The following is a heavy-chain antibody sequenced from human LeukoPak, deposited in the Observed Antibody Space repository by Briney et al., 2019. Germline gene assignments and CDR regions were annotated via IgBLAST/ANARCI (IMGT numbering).Heavy chain of an antibody. J-gene: IGHJ4*02. V-gene: IGHV4-34*01. Sequence: RSSETQSLTCAVYGGSFSGYYWSWICQPPGKGLEWIGEINHSGSTNYNPSLKSRVTISVDTSKNQFSLKLSSVTAADTAVYYCARQRGYYFDYWGQGTLVTVSS. CDR2: INHSGST. D-gene: IGHD3-10*01. CDR3: ARQRGYYFDY. CDR1: GGSFSGYY.